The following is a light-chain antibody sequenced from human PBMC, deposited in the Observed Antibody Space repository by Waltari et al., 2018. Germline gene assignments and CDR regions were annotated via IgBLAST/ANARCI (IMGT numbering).Light chain of an antibody. CDR2: GAS. J-gene: IGKJ4*01. CDR1: QSFSSSF. CDR3: QWYGSSPLLT. V-gene: IGKV3-20*01. Sequence: EIVLTQSPGTLSLSPGARATLSCRASQSFSSSFLAWYQQRPGQAPRLLIYGASHRAAGIPDRFSGSGSGTDFTLTISRLEPEDFAVYYCQWYGSSPLLTFGGGTTVAIK.